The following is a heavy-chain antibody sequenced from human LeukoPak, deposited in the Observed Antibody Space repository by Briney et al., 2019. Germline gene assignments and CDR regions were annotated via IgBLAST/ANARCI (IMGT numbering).Heavy chain of an antibody. CDR1: GGSSSGYY. V-gene: IGHV4-34*01. CDR3: AKGGSGDYVN. Sequence: SETLSLTCAVYGGSSSGYYGSWIRQPPGKGLEWNGEINHSGSTNYNPSLKSRITISVDTSKNQFSLKLSSVTAADTAVYYCAKGGSGDYVNWGQGTLVTVSS. CDR2: INHSGST. D-gene: IGHD4-17*01. J-gene: IGHJ4*02.